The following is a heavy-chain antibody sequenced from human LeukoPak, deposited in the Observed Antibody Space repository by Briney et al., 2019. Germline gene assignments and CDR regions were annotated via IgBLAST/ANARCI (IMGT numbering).Heavy chain of an antibody. CDR1: GGSISSYY. V-gene: IGHV4-59*12. D-gene: IGHD6-13*01. CDR3: ARDHGSWYDY. J-gene: IGHJ4*02. Sequence: SETLSLTCTVSGGSISSYYWSWIRQPPGKGLEWIGYIYYSGSTNYNPSLKSRVTIPVDTSKNQFSLKLSSVTAADTAVYYCARDHGSWYDYWGQGTLVTVSS. CDR2: IYYSGST.